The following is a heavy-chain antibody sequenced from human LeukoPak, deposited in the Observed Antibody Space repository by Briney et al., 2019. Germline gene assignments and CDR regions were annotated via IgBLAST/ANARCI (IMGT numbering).Heavy chain of an antibody. J-gene: IGHJ4*02. CDR1: GFTFSSYG. Sequence: GGSLRLSCAASGFTFSSYGMHWVRQAPGKGLEWVAVISYDGSNKYYADSVKGRFTISRDNSKNTLYLQMNSLRAEDTAVYYCAKDPSIAVAGWGYFDYWGQGTLVTVSS. V-gene: IGHV3-30*18. CDR2: ISYDGSNK. D-gene: IGHD6-19*01. CDR3: AKDPSIAVAGWGYFDY.